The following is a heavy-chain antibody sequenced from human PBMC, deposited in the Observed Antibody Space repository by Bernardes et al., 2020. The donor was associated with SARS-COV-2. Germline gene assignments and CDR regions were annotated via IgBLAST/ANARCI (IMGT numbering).Heavy chain of an antibody. Sequence: ASVKVSCKASGYTFTSYGISWVRQAPGQGLEWMGWISAYNGNTNYAQKLQGRVTMTTNTSTSKAYMELRSLRSDDTAVYYCARSWNYYDSSGSPFYGMDVWGQGTTVTVSS. D-gene: IGHD3-22*01. J-gene: IGHJ6*02. CDR2: ISAYNGNT. CDR1: GYTFTSYG. V-gene: IGHV1-18*01. CDR3: ARSWNYYDSSGSPFYGMDV.